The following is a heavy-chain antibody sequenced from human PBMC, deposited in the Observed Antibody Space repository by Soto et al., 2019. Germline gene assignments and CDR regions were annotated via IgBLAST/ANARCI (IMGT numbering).Heavy chain of an antibody. V-gene: IGHV1-18*01. CDR3: ARAPPHYSGYEQIYYFDY. Sequence: ASVKVSCKASGYTFTSYGISWVRQAPGQGLEWMGWISAYNGNTNYAQKLQGRVTMTTDTSTSTAYMELRSLRSDDTAVYYCARAPPHYSGYEQIYYFDYWGQGTLVTVSS. J-gene: IGHJ4*02. CDR1: GYTFTSYG. D-gene: IGHD5-12*01. CDR2: ISAYNGNT.